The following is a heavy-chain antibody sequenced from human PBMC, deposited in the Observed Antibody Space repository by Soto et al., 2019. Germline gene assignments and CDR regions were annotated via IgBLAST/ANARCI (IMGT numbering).Heavy chain of an antibody. J-gene: IGHJ4*02. Sequence: QVQLVESGGGVVQPGRSLRLSCAASGFTFSSYGMHWVRQAPGKGLEWVAVIWYDGSNKYYADSVKGRFTISIDNSKNTLYLQMNSLRAEDTAVYYCARHRFYYDSSCYFDYWGQGTLVTVSS. CDR2: IWYDGSNK. CDR3: ARHRFYYDSSCYFDY. D-gene: IGHD3-22*01. CDR1: GFTFSSYG. V-gene: IGHV3-33*01.